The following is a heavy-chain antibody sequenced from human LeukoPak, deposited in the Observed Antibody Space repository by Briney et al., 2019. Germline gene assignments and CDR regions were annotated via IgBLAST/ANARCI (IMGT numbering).Heavy chain of an antibody. V-gene: IGHV1-18*01. CDR1: GYTFSIYG. J-gene: IGHJ5*02. D-gene: IGHD2-8*01. Sequence: ASVKVSCKASGYTFSIYGISWARQAPGQGLEWMGRISGDNGDPKYAQKFQDRLTMTTDTSSNTAYMELRSLRSDDTAVYFCARVKSLSIGTNRRFDPWGQGTLVTVSS. CDR2: ISGDNGDP. CDR3: ARVKSLSIGTNRRFDP.